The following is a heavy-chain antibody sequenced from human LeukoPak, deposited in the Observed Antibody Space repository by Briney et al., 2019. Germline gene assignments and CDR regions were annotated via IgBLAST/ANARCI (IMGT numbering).Heavy chain of an antibody. D-gene: IGHD4-17*01. Sequence: GGSLRLSCAASGFTFSSYGMHWVRQAPGKGLEWVAFIRYDGSSKYYADSVKGRFTISRDNSKNTLYLQMNSLRAEDTAVYYCAKDLIVAVTTDDAGFDYWGQGTLVTVSS. V-gene: IGHV3-30*02. CDR3: AKDLIVAVTTDDAGFDY. CDR1: GFTFSSYG. CDR2: IRYDGSSK. J-gene: IGHJ4*02.